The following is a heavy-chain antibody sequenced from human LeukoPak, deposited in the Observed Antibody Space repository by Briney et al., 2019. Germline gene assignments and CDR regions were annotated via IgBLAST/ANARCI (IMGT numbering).Heavy chain of an antibody. D-gene: IGHD3-10*01. V-gene: IGHV3-11*05. J-gene: IGHJ4*02. CDR3: ARDYGGGLGSGSYWGHDY. Sequence: GGSLRLSCAASGFTSSDYYMSWIRQAPGKGLEWVSYISSSSSYTKYADSVKGRFTISRDNTKNSLYLQMNNLRTEDTAVYYCARDYGGGLGSGSYWGHDYWGQGTLVTVSS. CDR2: ISSSSSYT. CDR1: GFTSSDYY.